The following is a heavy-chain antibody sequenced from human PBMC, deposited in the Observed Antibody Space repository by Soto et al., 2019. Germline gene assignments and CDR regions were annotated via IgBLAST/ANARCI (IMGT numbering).Heavy chain of an antibody. CDR3: ARDGRRGGSYPNY. J-gene: IGHJ4*02. Sequence: GGSLRLSCAASGFTFSSYGMHWVRQAPGKGLEWVAVISYDGSNKYYADSVKGRFTISRDNSKNTLYLQMNSLRAEDTAVYYCARDGRRGGSYPNYWGQGTLVTSPQ. D-gene: IGHD1-26*01. CDR2: ISYDGSNK. CDR1: GFTFSSYG. V-gene: IGHV3-30*03.